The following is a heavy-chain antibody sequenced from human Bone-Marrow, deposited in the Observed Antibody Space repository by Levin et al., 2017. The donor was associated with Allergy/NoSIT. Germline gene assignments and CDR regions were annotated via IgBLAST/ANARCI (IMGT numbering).Heavy chain of an antibody. D-gene: IGHD3/OR15-3a*01. CDR3: MRDQGTG. J-gene: IGHJ4*02. V-gene: IGHV3-33*01. Sequence: AGGSLRLSCAASGFIFSTYGMHWVRQAPGKGLEWVAVIWYDGSNQYYTDSVKGRFTISRDNSKNTLYLQMNNLRAEDTAVYYCMRDQGTGWGQGTLVTVSS. CDR2: IWYDGSNQ. CDR1: GFIFSTYG.